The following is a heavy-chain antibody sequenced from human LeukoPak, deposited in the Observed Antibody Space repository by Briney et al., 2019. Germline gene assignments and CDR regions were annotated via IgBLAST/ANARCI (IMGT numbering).Heavy chain of an antibody. CDR3: ARDQGYCSSTSCSHPLDY. CDR2: IIPIFGTA. V-gene: IGHV1-69*05. Sequence: ASVKVSYKASGGTFSSYAISWVRQAPGQGLEWMGGIIPIFGTANYAQKFQGRVTITTDESTSTAYMELSSLRSEDTAVYYCARDQGYCSSTSCSHPLDYWGQGTLVTVSS. CDR1: GGTFSSYA. D-gene: IGHD2-2*01. J-gene: IGHJ4*02.